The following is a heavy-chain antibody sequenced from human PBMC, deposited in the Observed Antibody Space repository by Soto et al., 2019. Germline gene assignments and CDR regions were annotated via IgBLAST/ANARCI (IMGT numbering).Heavy chain of an antibody. J-gene: IGHJ5*02. Sequence: TSETLSRTCAVSGGSISSGGYSWSWIRQPPGKGLEWIGYIYHSGSTYYNPSLKSRVTISVDRSKNQFSLKLSSVTAADTAVYYCARAVVRGVTTGYWFDPWGQGTLVTVYS. V-gene: IGHV4-30-2*01. CDR3: ARAVVRGVTTGYWFDP. CDR2: IYHSGST. CDR1: GGSISSGGYS. D-gene: IGHD3-10*01.